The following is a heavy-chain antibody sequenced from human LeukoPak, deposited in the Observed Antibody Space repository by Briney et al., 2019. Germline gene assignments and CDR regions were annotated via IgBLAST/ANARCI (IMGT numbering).Heavy chain of an antibody. V-gene: IGHV3-23*01. D-gene: IGHD2-2*01. J-gene: IGHJ4*02. Sequence: GGCLRLSCAASGFTFSSYAMSWVRQAPGKGLEWVSTVSGGGGTTYYADSVKGRFTISRDNSKNTLFLQMNSLRAEDTAIYYCAKDMGYCSSATCYGLDYWGQGTLVTVSS. CDR2: VSGGGGTT. CDR1: GFTFSSYA. CDR3: AKDMGYCSSATCYGLDY.